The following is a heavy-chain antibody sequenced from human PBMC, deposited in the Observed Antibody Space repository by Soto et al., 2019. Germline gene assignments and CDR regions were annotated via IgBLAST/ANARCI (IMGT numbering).Heavy chain of an antibody. Sequence: SETLSLTCTVSGGSISSSSYYWGWIRQPPGKGLEWIGSIYYSGSTYYNPSLKSRVTISVDTSKNQFSLKLSSVTAADTAVYYCATQFGGVINYMDVWGKGTTVTVSS. CDR1: GGSISSSSYY. D-gene: IGHD3-16*01. V-gene: IGHV4-39*01. CDR2: IYYSGST. CDR3: ATQFGGVINYMDV. J-gene: IGHJ6*03.